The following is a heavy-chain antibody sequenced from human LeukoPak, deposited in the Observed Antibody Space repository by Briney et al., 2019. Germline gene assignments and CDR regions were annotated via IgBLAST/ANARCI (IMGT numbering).Heavy chain of an antibody. CDR1: GGSFSGYY. CDR3: ARSVTPPCYEEGGVFDY. Sequence: SETLSLTCAVYGGSFSGYYWSWIRQPPGKGLEWVGEINHSGSTNYNPSLKSRVTISVDTSKNQFSLKLSSVTAADTAVYYCARSVTPPCYEEGGVFDYWGQGTLVTVSS. D-gene: IGHD2-2*01. V-gene: IGHV4-34*01. CDR2: INHSGST. J-gene: IGHJ4*02.